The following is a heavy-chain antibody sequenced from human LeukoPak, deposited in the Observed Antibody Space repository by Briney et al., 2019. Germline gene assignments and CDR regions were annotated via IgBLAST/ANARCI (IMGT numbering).Heavy chain of an antibody. D-gene: IGHD2-15*01. CDR1: GFTFDDFA. CDR2: ISWDGDST. CDR3: ARDWDCSGGSCYSFREAGDY. J-gene: IGHJ4*02. Sequence: GGSLRLSCATSGFTFDDFAMHWVRQAPGKGLEWISLISWDGDSTYYADSVKGRFVISRDNSKNSLYLQMNSLRAEDTAVYYCARDWDCSGGSCYSFREAGDYWGQGTLVTVSS. V-gene: IGHV3-43D*03.